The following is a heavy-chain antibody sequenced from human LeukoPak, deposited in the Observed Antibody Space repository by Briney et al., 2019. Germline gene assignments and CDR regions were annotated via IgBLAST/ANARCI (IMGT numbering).Heavy chain of an antibody. CDR3: ARSLDSRFDI. D-gene: IGHD3-22*01. CDR1: GGSFSGYY. J-gene: IGHJ3*02. V-gene: IGHV4-34*01. CDR2: INHSGST. Sequence: PSETLSLTCAVHGGSFSGYYWSWIRQPPGKGLEWIGEINHSGSTNYNPSLKSRVAISVDRSKNQFSLKLSSVTAADTAVYYCARSLDSRFDIWGQGTMVIVSS.